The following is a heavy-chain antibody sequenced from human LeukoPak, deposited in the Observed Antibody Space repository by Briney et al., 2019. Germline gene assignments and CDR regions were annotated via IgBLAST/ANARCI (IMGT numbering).Heavy chain of an antibody. D-gene: IGHD1-14*01. V-gene: IGHV1-69*13. Sequence: SVKVSCKASGGTFSSYAISWVRQAPGQGLEWMGGIIPIFGTANYARKFQGRVTITADESTSTAYMELSSLRSEDTAVYYCARPYREFPHYLLRKDVRGQGTTDTVSS. J-gene: IGHJ6*02. CDR1: GGTFSSYA. CDR2: IIPIFGTA. CDR3: ARPYREFPHYLLRKDV.